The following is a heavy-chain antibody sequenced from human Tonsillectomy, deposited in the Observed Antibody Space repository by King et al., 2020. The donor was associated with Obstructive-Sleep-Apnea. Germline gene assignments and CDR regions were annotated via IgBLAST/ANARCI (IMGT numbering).Heavy chain of an antibody. Sequence: VTLKESGPVLVKPTETLTLTCTFSGFSLSNARMGVSGIRQPPGKALYGLAHIFSNDEKFFSTSLKSRLTIPKDTSKSQVVLTMTNMDPVDTATYYCARNTAMVRGVNYFDYWGQGTLVTVSS. D-gene: IGHD3-10*01. CDR2: IFSNDEK. V-gene: IGHV2-26*01. CDR1: GFSLSNARMG. J-gene: IGHJ4*02. CDR3: ARNTAMVRGVNYFDY.